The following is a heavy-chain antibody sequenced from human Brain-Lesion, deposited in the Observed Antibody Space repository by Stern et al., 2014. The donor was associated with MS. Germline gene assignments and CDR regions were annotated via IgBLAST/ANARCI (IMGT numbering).Heavy chain of an antibody. J-gene: IGHJ6*02. D-gene: IGHD2-2*01. Sequence: QVQLQESGPGLVKPSQTLSLSCTVSGVSISSGGYYWIWIRQPAGKGLEWIGRIFNSGSTSYNPSLKSRVTISIDTSKNQFSLRLNSMTAADTAVYYCARGRVVPGFQYYATDVWGQGTTVIVSS. V-gene: IGHV4-61*02. CDR3: ARGRVVPGFQYYATDV. CDR2: IFNSGST. CDR1: GVSISSGGYY.